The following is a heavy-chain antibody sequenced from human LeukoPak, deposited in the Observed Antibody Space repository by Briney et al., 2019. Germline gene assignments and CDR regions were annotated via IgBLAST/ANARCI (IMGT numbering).Heavy chain of an antibody. CDR3: ARQNPLWFGEGIDY. CDR1: GFTFSSYW. V-gene: IGHV3-7*01. D-gene: IGHD3-10*01. CDR2: IKQDGSEK. J-gene: IGHJ4*02. Sequence: GGSLRLSCAASGFTFSSYWMSWVRQAPGKGLEWVANIKQDGSEKYYVDSVKGRFTISRDNAKNSLYLQMNSLRAEDTAVYYCARQNPLWFGEGIDYWGQGTLVTVSS.